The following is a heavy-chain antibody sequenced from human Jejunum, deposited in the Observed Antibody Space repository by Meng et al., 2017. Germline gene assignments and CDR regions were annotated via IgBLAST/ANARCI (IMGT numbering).Heavy chain of an antibody. CDR3: ARESNVEVACDY. Sequence: EVETVGLGGGLVKPGGSLRLSGAAAGFSFSTYTMNWLRQAPGKGLDWVSGLTNTGSSTHYADSVKGRFTISRDNSRTTLYLQMSGLRVEDTAVYYCARESNVEVACDYWGQGTLVTVSS. CDR2: LTNTGSST. V-gene: IGHV3-21*04. J-gene: IGHJ4*02. CDR1: GFSFSTYT. D-gene: IGHD2-15*01.